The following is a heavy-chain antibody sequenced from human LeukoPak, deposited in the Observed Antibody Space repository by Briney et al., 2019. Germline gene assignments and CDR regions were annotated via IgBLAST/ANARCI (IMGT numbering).Heavy chain of an antibody. CDR2: ISSNGGSK. CDR3: VRVTGDRGGFDY. CDR1: GFTFSNYA. J-gene: IGHJ4*02. Sequence: PGGSLRLSCAASGFTFSNYAMHWVRQAPGKGLEYVSAISSNGGSKYYANSVKGRFTISRDNSKNTLYLQMGSLSAEDMAIYYCVRVTGDRGGFDYWGQGTLVTVSS. D-gene: IGHD7-27*01. V-gene: IGHV3-64*01.